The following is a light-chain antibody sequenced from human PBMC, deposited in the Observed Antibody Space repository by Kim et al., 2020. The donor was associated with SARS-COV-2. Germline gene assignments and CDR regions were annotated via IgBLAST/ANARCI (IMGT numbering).Light chain of an antibody. CDR3: AAWDSSVSAVV. V-gene: IGLV10-54*04. J-gene: IGLJ2*01. Sequence: RQTATLTCSGNNNNVGNDGAAWLQQHQGHPPRLLSYKNTNRPSGVSERFSASRSGNTASLTITGLQPDDEADYYCAAWDSSVSAVVFGEGTQLTVL. CDR2: KNT. CDR1: NNNVGNDG.